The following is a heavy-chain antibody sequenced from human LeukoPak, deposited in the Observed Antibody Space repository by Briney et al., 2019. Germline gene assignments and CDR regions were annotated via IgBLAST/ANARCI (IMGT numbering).Heavy chain of an antibody. D-gene: IGHD2-2*01. CDR1: GYTFTGYY. Sequence: GASVKVSCTASGYTFTGYYMHWVRQAPGQGLEWMGWINPNSGGTNYAQKFQGRVTMARDTSISTAYMELSRLRSDDTAVYYCARGACRGTSCKGWFDPWGQGTLVTVSS. J-gene: IGHJ5*02. V-gene: IGHV1-2*02. CDR3: ARGACRGTSCKGWFDP. CDR2: INPNSGGT.